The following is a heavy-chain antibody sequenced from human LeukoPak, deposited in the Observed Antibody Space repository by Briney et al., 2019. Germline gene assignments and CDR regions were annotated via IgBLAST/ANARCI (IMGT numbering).Heavy chain of an antibody. D-gene: IGHD3-22*01. V-gene: IGHV1-69*13. CDR1: GGTFSSYA. CDR3: ARGYYYDSSKFDY. J-gene: IGHJ4*02. CDR2: IIPIFGTA. Sequence: GASVKVSCTASGGTFSSYAISWVRQAPGQGLEWMGGIIPIFGTANYAQKFQGRVTITADESTSTAYMEMSSLRSEDTAVYYCARGYYYDSSKFDYWCQGTLVTVSS.